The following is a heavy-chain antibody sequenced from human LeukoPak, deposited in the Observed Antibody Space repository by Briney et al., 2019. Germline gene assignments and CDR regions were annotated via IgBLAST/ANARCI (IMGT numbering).Heavy chain of an antibody. CDR1: GGSFSGYY. Sequence: SETLSLTCAASGGSFSGYYWSWIRQPPGKGLEWIGEINHSGSTNYNPSFKSRVNISVDTSKNQFYLKLSSVTAADTAVYYCARDVGAVAGFDYWGQGTLVTVSS. CDR2: INHSGST. J-gene: IGHJ4*02. CDR3: ARDVGAVAGFDY. V-gene: IGHV4-34*01. D-gene: IGHD6-19*01.